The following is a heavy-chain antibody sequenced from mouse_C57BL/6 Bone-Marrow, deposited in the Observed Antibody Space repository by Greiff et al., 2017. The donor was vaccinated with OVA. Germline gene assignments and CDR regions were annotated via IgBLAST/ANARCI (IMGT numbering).Heavy chain of an antibody. CDR2: ISSGSSTI. D-gene: IGHD1-1*01. CDR1: GFTFSDYG. V-gene: IGHV5-17*01. Sequence: EVKLMESGGGLVKPGGSLKLSCAASGFTFSDYGMHWVRQAPEKGLEWVAYISSGSSTIYYADTVKGRFTISRDNAKNTLFLKMTSLRSEDTAMYYCARPDYYGSSPYWYFDVWGTGTTVTVSS. J-gene: IGHJ1*03. CDR3: ARPDYYGSSPYWYFDV.